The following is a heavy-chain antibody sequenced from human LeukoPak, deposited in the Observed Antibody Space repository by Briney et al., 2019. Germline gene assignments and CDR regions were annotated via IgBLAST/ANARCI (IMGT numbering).Heavy chain of an antibody. CDR1: GGSTSSYY. CDR3: ARALWYGTGTTYYYYGMDV. Sequence: SETLSLTCTVSGGSTSSYYWSWIRQPPGKGLEWIGYIYYSGSTNYNPSLKSRVTISVDTSKNQFSLKLSSVTAADTAVYYCARALWYGTGTTYYYYGMDVWGQGTTVTVSS. J-gene: IGHJ6*02. D-gene: IGHD1-7*01. V-gene: IGHV4-59*01. CDR2: IYYSGST.